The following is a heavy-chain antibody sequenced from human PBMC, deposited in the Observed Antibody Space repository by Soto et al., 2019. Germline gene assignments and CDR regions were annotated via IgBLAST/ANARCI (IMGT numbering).Heavy chain of an antibody. D-gene: IGHD4-17*01. J-gene: IGHJ6*02. CDR1: GGSISSYY. CDR2: IYYSGST. V-gene: IGHV4-59*08. Sequence: SETLSLTCTVSGGSISSYYWSLIRQPPGKGLEWIGYIYYSGSTNYNPSLKSRVTVSVDTSKNQFSLKLSSVTAADTAVYYCARLHSGDYVHYYYGMDVWGQGTTVTVS. CDR3: ARLHSGDYVHYYYGMDV.